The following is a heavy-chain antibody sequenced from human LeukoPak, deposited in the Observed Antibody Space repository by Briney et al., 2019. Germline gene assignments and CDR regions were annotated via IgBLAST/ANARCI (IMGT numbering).Heavy chain of an antibody. J-gene: IGHJ4*02. CDR2: IIPIFGPA. CDR3: ARGVGAAASSAVDY. V-gene: IGHV1-69*13. D-gene: IGHD6-13*01. Sequence: SVKVSCKASGGTFSRYTINWVRQAPGQGLEWMGGIIPIFGPANYAQKFQGRVTITADESTSTTYTELTSLRSEDTALYYCARGVGAAASSAVDYWGQGTLVTVSS. CDR1: GGTFSRYT.